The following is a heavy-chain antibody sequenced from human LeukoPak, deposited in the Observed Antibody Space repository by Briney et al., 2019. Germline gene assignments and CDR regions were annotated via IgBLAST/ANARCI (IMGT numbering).Heavy chain of an antibody. CDR3: ARGGRELLIDY. D-gene: IGHD1-26*01. CDR1: GGSIRSYY. Sequence: SETLSLTCTVSGGSIRSYYWSWIRQPPGKGLEWIGYIYYSGSTNYNPSLKSRVTISVDTSKNQFSLKLSSVTAADTAVYYCARGGRELLIDYWGQGTLVTVSS. CDR2: IYYSGST. V-gene: IGHV4-59*01. J-gene: IGHJ4*02.